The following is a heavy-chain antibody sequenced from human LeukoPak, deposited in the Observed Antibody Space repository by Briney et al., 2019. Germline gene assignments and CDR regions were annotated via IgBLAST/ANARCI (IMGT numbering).Heavy chain of an antibody. CDR2: LSGSGGST. D-gene: IGHD3-22*01. CDR3: ASASSGYYYYYYMDV. CDR1: GFTFSSYG. V-gene: IGHV3-23*01. Sequence: GGSLRLSCAASGFTFSSYGMSWVRQAPGKGLEWVSRLSGSGGSTYYADSVKGRFTISRDNAKNSLYLQMNSLRAEDTAVYYCASASSGYYYYYYMDVWGKGTTVTVSS. J-gene: IGHJ6*03.